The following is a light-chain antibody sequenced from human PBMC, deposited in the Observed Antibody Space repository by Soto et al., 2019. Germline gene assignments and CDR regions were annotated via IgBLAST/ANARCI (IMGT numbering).Light chain of an antibody. V-gene: IGKV3-11*01. J-gene: IGKJ5*01. CDR3: QQRSNWPTYT. CDR1: PSVSSY. Sequence: EIVLTQSPATLSLSPGERATLSCRASPSVSSYLAWYPQKPCQAPRLLIYDASNRATGIPARFSGSGSGTDFTLTISSLEPEDFAVYYCQQRSNWPTYTFGQGTRREIK. CDR2: DAS.